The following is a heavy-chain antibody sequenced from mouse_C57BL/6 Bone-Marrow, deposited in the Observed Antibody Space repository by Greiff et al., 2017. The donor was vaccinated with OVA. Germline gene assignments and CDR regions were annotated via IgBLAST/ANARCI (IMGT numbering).Heavy chain of an antibody. CDR3: ARDGYHYVYAMDY. CDR1: GFNITDYY. J-gene: IGHJ4*01. CDR2: IDPEDGET. Sequence: VQLQQSGAELVKPGASVKLSCTASGFNITDYYMHWVKQRTEQGLEWIGRIDPEDGETKYAPKFQGKATLTADTSSNTAYLQLSSLTSEDTAVYYCARDGYHYVYAMDYWGQGTSVTVSS. D-gene: IGHD2-3*01. V-gene: IGHV14-2*01.